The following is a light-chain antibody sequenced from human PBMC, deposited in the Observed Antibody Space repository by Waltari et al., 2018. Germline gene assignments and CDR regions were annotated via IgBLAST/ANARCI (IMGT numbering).Light chain of an antibody. CDR2: DAS. CDR3: QKYGTRPAT. CDR1: QSVGWT. J-gene: IGKJ1*01. V-gene: IGKV3-20*01. Sequence: EIVLTQSPASLSLSPGDRATLSCRASQSVGWTLAWYQQRPGQAPRLLIYDASSRATGIPDRFSGSGSGTDFSLTISRLEPEDFAVYYCQKYGTRPATFGQGTKVEVK.